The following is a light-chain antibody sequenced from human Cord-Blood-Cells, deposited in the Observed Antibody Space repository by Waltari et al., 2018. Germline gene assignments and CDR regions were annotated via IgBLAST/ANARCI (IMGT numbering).Light chain of an antibody. Sequence: ETTLTQCPAFMSATARDTVTIYCKASQDIDDDMNWYQQNTGEAAIFIIQEATTLVSGISPRFSGSGYGTDFTLTINNIESEDAACYFCLQHDSFPYTFGQGTKLEIK. CDR2: EAT. CDR3: LQHDSFPYT. CDR1: QDIDDD. J-gene: IGKJ2*01. V-gene: IGKV5-2*01.